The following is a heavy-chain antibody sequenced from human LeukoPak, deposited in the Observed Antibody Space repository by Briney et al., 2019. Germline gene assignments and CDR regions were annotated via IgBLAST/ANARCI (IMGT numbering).Heavy chain of an antibody. CDR2: IYYSGST. Sequence: SETLSLTRTVSGGSISSRSYYWGWIRHPPGKGLEWIGSIYYSGSTYYNPSLKTRVTISVDTSKNHFSLKLSSVTAADTAVYYCARDDYVLGSYYYGMNVWGQGTTVTVSS. V-gene: IGHV4-39*07. D-gene: IGHD4-17*01. CDR3: ARDDYVLGSYYYGMNV. CDR1: GGSISSRSYY. J-gene: IGHJ6*02.